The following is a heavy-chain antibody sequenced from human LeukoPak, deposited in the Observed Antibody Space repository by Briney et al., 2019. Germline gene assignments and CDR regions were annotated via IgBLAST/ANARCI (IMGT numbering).Heavy chain of an antibody. Sequence: GGSLRLSCAASGCTFSSYGMHWVRQAPGKGLEWVAVISYDGSNKYYADSVKGRFTISRDNSKNTLYLQMNSLRAEDTAVYYCAKDQGWDSSGCYFDYWGQGTLVTVSS. D-gene: IGHD6-19*01. V-gene: IGHV3-30*18. CDR3: AKDQGWDSSGCYFDY. CDR1: GCTFSSYG. J-gene: IGHJ4*02. CDR2: ISYDGSNK.